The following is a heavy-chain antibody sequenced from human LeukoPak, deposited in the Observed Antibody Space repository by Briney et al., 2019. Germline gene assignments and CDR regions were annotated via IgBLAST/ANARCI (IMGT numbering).Heavy chain of an antibody. V-gene: IGHV1-69*04. CDR2: IIPILGIA. D-gene: IGHD3-22*01. J-gene: IGHJ4*02. Sequence: GASVKVSCKASGGTFSSYAITWVRQAPGQGLEWMGRIIPILGIANYAQKFQGRVTITADKSTSTAYMELSSLRSEDTAVYYCARDRGRKYASSGYPFDYWGQGTLVTVSS. CDR1: GGTFSSYA. CDR3: ARDRGRKYASSGYPFDY.